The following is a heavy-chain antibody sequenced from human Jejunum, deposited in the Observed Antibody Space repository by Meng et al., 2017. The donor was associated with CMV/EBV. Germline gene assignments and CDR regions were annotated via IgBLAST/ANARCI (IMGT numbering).Heavy chain of an antibody. J-gene: IGHJ6*02. CDR2: ITHGGAT. CDR3: ATGGVDTSHCCMDV. Sequence: VHGGSFTGYYWSWLRQAPGKGLEWIGEITHGGATNYNPSLKSRVTMSVDTSDNHFSLRLTSVTAADTAVYYCATGGVDTSHCCMDVWGQGTTVTVSS. V-gene: IGHV4-34*01. CDR1: GGSFTGYY. D-gene: IGHD5-18*01.